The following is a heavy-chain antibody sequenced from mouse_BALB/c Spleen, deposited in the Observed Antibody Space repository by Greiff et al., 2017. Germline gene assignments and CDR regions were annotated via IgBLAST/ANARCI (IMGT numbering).Heavy chain of an antibody. CDR2: IDPENGDT. J-gene: IGHJ3*01. V-gene: IGHV14-4*02. CDR1: GFNIKDYY. CDR3: NALRVFAY. D-gene: IGHD1-1*01. Sequence: EFQLQQSGAELVRSGASVKLSCTASGFNIKDYYMHWVKQRPEQGLEWIGWIDPENGDTEYAPKFQGKATMTADTSSNTAYLQLSSLTSEDTAVYYCNALRVFAYWGQGTLVTVSA.